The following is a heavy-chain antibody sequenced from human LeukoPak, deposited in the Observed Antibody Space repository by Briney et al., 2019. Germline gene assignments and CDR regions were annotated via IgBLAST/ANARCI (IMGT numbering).Heavy chain of an antibody. CDR3: ARSSGYYYGDFDY. Sequence: SETLSLTCTVSGYSISSDYYWGWIRQPPGKGLEWIGSIYHSGSTYYNPSLKSRVTISVDTSKNQFSLKLSSVTAADTAVYYCARSSGYYYGDFDYWGQGTLVTVSS. V-gene: IGHV4-38-2*02. CDR1: GYSISSDYY. J-gene: IGHJ4*02. D-gene: IGHD3-22*01. CDR2: IYHSGST.